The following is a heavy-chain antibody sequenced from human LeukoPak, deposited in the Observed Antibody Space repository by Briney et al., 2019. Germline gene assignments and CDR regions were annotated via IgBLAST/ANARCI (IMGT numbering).Heavy chain of an antibody. J-gene: IGHJ5*02. Sequence: GESLKISCKASGARFTSYWVAWVRQKPGKGLEWMGIIFPGDSDTRYSPSFEGQVSISVDRSTTTAYLHWSSLKASGTAIYYCARCPLHSQNYFDPWGQGTLVTVSP. CDR3: ARCPLHSQNYFDP. CDR1: GARFTSYW. V-gene: IGHV5-51*01. CDR2: IFPGDSDT. D-gene: IGHD1-7*01.